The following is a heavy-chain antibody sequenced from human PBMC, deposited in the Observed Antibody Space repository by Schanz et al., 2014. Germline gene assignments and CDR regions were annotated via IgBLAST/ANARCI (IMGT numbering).Heavy chain of an antibody. Sequence: QVQLVQSGAEVKKPGASVKVSCKASGYTFTSSGFSWVRQAPGQGLEWMGWINGYNAHTNYAQKFQGRVTMTTDTSTSTGYKELRSPRSDDTAVYYCARDRDQWDGNFCDFWGQGTLVTVSS. CDR3: ARDRDQWDGNFCDF. V-gene: IGHV1-18*01. D-gene: IGHD1-26*01. CDR2: INGYNAHT. J-gene: IGHJ4*02. CDR1: GYTFTSSG.